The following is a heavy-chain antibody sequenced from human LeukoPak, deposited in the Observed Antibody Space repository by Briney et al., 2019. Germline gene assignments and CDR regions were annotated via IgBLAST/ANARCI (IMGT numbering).Heavy chain of an antibody. CDR1: GGSISSGDYY. J-gene: IGHJ6*04. CDR3: ARGGTVVTPTDV. Sequence: SQTLSLTCTVSGGSISSGDYYWSWIRQPPGKGLEWIGYIYYSGSTYYNPSLKSRVTISVDTSKNQFSLKLSSVTAADTAVYYCARGGTVVTPTDVWGKGTTVTVSS. D-gene: IGHD4-23*01. V-gene: IGHV4-30-4*08. CDR2: IYYSGST.